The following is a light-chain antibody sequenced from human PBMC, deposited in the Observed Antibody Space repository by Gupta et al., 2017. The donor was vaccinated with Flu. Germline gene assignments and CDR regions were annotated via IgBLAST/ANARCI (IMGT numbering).Light chain of an antibody. CDR1: ALPKQY. J-gene: IGLJ2*01. CDR3: QSADSSGTYVV. CDR2: KDS. Sequence: SDELTQPPSVSVSPGQTARITCSGDALPKQYAYWYQQKPGQAPVLVIYKDSERPSGIPERFSGSSSGTTVTLTICGVQAEDEADYYCQSADSSGTYVVFGGGTKLTVL. V-gene: IGLV3-25*02.